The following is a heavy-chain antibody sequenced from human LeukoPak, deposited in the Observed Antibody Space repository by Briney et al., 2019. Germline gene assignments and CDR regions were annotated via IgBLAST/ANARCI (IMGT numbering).Heavy chain of an antibody. CDR2: MYTGGTT. Sequence: PGGSLTLSCSASGFTDRGTHMSWVRPAHGKGLEWVSAMYTGGTTYYADSVTGRFTVSRDTSRNTLFLHMNSLRAEDTAVYYCAKDEATSGGGLASWGQGTLVIVSS. CDR3: AKDEATSGGGLAS. J-gene: IGHJ5*01. CDR1: GFTDRGTH. V-gene: IGHV3-53*01. D-gene: IGHD3-16*01.